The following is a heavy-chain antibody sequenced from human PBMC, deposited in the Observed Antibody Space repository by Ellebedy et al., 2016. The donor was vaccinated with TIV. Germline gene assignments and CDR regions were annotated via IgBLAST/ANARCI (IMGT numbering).Heavy chain of an antibody. V-gene: IGHV3-23*01. CDR3: TKRAENWGFFDY. CDR2: MAEYEGRT. CDR1: GFIFSNYV. J-gene: IGHJ4*02. Sequence: GESLKLSCAASGFIFSNYVMAWVRQVPGKGLERVPAMAEYEGRTFYADSVRGRFTISRDNSGNTLFLHMNNLRAEDTAIYYCTKRAENWGFFDYWGQGARVTVSS. D-gene: IGHD7-27*01.